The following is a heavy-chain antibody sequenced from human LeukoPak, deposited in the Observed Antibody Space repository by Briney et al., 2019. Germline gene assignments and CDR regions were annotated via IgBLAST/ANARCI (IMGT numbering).Heavy chain of an antibody. Sequence: SVKVSCKASGGTFSSYAISWVRQAPGQGLEWMGGIIPIFGTANYAQKFQGRVTITADKSTSTAYMELSSLRSEDTAVYYCARGGTGRPDFDYWGQGTLVTVFS. CDR2: IIPIFGTA. D-gene: IGHD1-1*01. CDR1: GGTFSSYA. J-gene: IGHJ4*02. V-gene: IGHV1-69*06. CDR3: ARGGTGRPDFDY.